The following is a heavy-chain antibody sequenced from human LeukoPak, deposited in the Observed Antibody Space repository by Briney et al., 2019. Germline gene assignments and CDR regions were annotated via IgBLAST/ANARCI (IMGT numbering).Heavy chain of an antibody. CDR1: GYTFTSYA. V-gene: IGHV1-3*01. J-gene: IGHJ4*02. CDR3: ARDPEGELEPYFDY. D-gene: IGHD1-1*01. Sequence: ASVKVSSTASGYTFTSYAMHWVRQAPGQRLEWMGWINAGNGNTKYSQKFQGRVTITRDTSASTAYMELSSLRSEDTAVYYCARDPEGELEPYFDYWGQGTLVTVSS. CDR2: INAGNGNT.